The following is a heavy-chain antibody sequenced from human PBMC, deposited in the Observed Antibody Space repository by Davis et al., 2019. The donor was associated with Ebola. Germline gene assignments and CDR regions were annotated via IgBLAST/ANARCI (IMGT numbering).Heavy chain of an antibody. D-gene: IGHD2-2*01. V-gene: IGHV1-18*01. CDR3: ARGAENYCIGTSCYLSEADS. J-gene: IGHJ4*02. Sequence: ASVKVSCKASGYTFTSYGISWVRQAPGQGLEWMGWIAAYNYKTHFAQKFQDRATMTIDPYTSTAYMELRRLRSDDTAIFYCARGAENYCIGTSCYLSEADSWGQGTLVTVSP. CDR2: IAAYNYKT. CDR1: GYTFTSYG.